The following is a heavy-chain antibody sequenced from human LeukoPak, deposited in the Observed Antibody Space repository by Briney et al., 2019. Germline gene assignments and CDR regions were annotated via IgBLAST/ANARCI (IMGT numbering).Heavy chain of an antibody. Sequence: GGSLRLSCAASGFTFSSYAMSWVRRAPGKGLEWVSAISGSGGSTYYADSVKGRFTISRDNSKNTLYLQMNSLRAEDTAVYYCAKDPPSSWYPGWFDPWGQGTLVTVSS. CDR3: AKDPPSSWYPGWFDP. CDR1: GFTFSSYA. D-gene: IGHD6-13*01. CDR2: ISGSGGST. V-gene: IGHV3-23*01. J-gene: IGHJ5*02.